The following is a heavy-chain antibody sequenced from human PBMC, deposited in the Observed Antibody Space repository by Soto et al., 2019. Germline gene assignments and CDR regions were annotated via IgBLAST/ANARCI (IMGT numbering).Heavy chain of an antibody. D-gene: IGHD4-17*01. CDR2: VYWDDDK. Sequence: QITLKESGPTLVKPTQTLTLTCTFSGFSLSTSGVGVVWLRQPPGKALEWLALVYWDDDKRYSPSLKSRLTITQDTSKNQVVLKMNNMDHVDTATYYCAHSSSRWQLGYWGQGALVTVSS. CDR3: AHSSSRWQLGY. V-gene: IGHV2-5*02. CDR1: GFSLSTSGVG. J-gene: IGHJ4*02.